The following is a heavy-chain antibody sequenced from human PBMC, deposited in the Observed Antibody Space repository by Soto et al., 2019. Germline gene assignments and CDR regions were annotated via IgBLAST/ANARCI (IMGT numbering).Heavy chain of an antibody. CDR3: GIDIGGGSWYSLAY. D-gene: IGHD2-15*01. CDR2: IWYAGSKT. J-gene: IGHJ4*02. V-gene: IGHV3-33*03. CDR1: GFRFSGYG. Sequence: QVHLVESGGGVVQPGTSLRLACAASGFRFSGYGMQWVRQTPGKGLEWVAVIWYAGSKTFHADSVKGRFTISRDNSNNNVFLQMDSRRAEDTAVYHCGIDIGGGSWYSLAYRGPGSLVTLSS.